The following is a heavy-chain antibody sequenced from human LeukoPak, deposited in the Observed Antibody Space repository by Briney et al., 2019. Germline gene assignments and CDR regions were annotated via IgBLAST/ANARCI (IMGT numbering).Heavy chain of an antibody. Sequence: QPGGSLRLSCAASGFTFSSYAMHWVRQAPGKGLEYVSAISSNGGSTYYANSVKGRFTISRDNSKNTLYLQMGSLRAEDMAVYYCARGKGRVTDAFDIWGQRTMVTVSS. CDR1: GFTFSSYA. D-gene: IGHD4-11*01. CDR2: ISSNGGST. J-gene: IGHJ3*02. V-gene: IGHV3-64*01. CDR3: ARGKGRVTDAFDI.